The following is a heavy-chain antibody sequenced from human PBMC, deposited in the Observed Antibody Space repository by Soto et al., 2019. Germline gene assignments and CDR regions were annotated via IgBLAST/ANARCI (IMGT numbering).Heavy chain of an antibody. CDR1: GGSISSSSYY. Sequence: PSETLSLTCTVSGGSISSSSYYWGWIRQPPGKGLEWIGSIYYSGSTYYNPSPKSRVTISVDTSKNQFSLKLSSVTAADTAVYYCARHARGSYQNWFDPWGQGTLVTVSS. V-gene: IGHV4-39*01. CDR3: ARHARGSYQNWFDP. D-gene: IGHD1-26*01. J-gene: IGHJ5*02. CDR2: IYYSGST.